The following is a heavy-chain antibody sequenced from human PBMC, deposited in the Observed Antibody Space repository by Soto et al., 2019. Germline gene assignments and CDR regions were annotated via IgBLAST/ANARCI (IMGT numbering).Heavy chain of an antibody. CDR1: GFTVSSNY. CDR3: ARIDWELLFDY. Sequence: TGGSLRLSCAASGFTVSSNYMSWVRQAPGKGLEWVSVIYSGGSTYCADSVKGRFTISRDNSKNTLYLQMNSLRAEDTAVYYCARIDWELLFDYWGQGTLVTVSS. J-gene: IGHJ4*02. V-gene: IGHV3-53*01. CDR2: IYSGGST. D-gene: IGHD1-26*01.